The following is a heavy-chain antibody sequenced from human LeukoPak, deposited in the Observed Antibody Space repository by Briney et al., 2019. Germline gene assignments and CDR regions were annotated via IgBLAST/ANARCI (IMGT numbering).Heavy chain of an antibody. CDR3: AKEPQWERQDMTYYFDY. CDR2: ISYDGSYK. J-gene: IGHJ4*02. D-gene: IGHD1-26*01. CDR1: GFTFSGYG. Sequence: GGSLRLSCAASGFTFSGYGMHWVRQAPGKGLEWVAVISYDGSYKYYGDSVKGRFTISRDNSKNTLYLQINSLRAEDTAVYYCAKEPQWERQDMTYYFDYWGQGALVTASS. V-gene: IGHV3-30*18.